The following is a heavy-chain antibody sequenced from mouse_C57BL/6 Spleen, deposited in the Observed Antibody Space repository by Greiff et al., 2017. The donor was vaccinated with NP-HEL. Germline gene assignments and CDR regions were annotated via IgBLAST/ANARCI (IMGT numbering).Heavy chain of an antibody. CDR2: INPGSGGT. CDR3: ARYHTYYYAMDY. Sequence: QVQLKQSGAELVRPGTSVKVSCKASGYAFTNYLIEWVKQRPGQGLEWIGVINPGSGGTNYNEKFKGKATLTADKSSSTAYMQLSSLTSEDSAVYFCARYHTYYYAMDYWGQGTSVTVSS. D-gene: IGHD5-1-1*01. J-gene: IGHJ4*01. V-gene: IGHV1-54*01. CDR1: GYAFTNYL.